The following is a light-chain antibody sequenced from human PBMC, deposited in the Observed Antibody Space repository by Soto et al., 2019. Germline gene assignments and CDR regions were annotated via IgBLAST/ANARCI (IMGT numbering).Light chain of an antibody. CDR1: QSVSSN. V-gene: IGKV3-15*01. Sequence: EIVMTQSPATLSVSPGERATLSCRASQSVSSNLAWYQQKPGQAPRVLIYGASTRATGIPARFSVSGSGTEFTLTISSLQSEDFAVYYCQQYNNWPRTFGQGTKVEVK. J-gene: IGKJ1*01. CDR2: GAS. CDR3: QQYNNWPRT.